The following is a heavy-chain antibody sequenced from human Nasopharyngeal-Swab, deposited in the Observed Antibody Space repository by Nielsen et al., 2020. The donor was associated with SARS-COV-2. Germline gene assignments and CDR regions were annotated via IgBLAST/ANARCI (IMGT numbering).Heavy chain of an antibody. V-gene: IGHV4-34*01. Sequence: SETLSLTCAVYGGSFSGYYWNWIRQPPGRGLEWIGEINHSGSTNYNPSLKSRFTISIDTSKNQFSLKLSSVTAADTAVYYCARTGSDCSSTSCYFDFWGQGTLVTVSS. CDR1: GGSFSGYY. CDR3: ARTGSDCSSTSCYFDF. J-gene: IGHJ4*02. CDR2: INHSGST. D-gene: IGHD2-2*01.